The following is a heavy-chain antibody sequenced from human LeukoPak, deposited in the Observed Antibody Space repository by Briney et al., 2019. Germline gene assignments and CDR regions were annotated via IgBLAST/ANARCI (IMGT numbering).Heavy chain of an antibody. CDR1: GYTFTSYD. CDR3: ARWSKSGSYPYLGYYYMDV. Sequence: GASVKVSCKASGYTFTSYDINWVRQATGQGLEWMGWMNPNSGNTGYAQKFQGRVTITRNTSISTAYMELSSLRSEDTAVYYCARWSKSGSYPYLGYYYMDVWGKGTTVTVSS. V-gene: IGHV1-8*03. J-gene: IGHJ6*03. D-gene: IGHD1-26*01. CDR2: MNPNSGNT.